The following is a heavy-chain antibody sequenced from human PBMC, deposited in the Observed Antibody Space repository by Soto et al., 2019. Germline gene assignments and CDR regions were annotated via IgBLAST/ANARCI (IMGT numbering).Heavy chain of an antibody. Sequence: SSETLSLSCAVYGGSFSGYYWSWIRQPPGKGLEWIGEINHSGGTNYNPSLKSRVTISVDTSKNQFSLKLSSVTAADTAVYYCATHYYGSGSYYNDPPPFRYFDYWGQGTLVTVSS. CDR1: GGSFSGYY. J-gene: IGHJ4*02. CDR3: ATHYYGSGSYYNDPPPFRYFDY. V-gene: IGHV4-34*01. CDR2: INHSGGT. D-gene: IGHD3-10*01.